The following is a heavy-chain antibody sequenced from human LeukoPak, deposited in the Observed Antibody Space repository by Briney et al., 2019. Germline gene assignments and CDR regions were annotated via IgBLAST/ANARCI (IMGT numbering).Heavy chain of an antibody. J-gene: IGHJ6*02. Sequence: SETLSLTCTVSGGSISSYYLSWIRQPPGKGLEWIGYIYYSGSTNYNPSLKSRVTISVDTSKNQFSLKLSSVTAADTAVYYRARSIHYSSGHYGMDVWGQGTTVTVSS. CDR2: IYYSGST. CDR1: GGSISSYY. D-gene: IGHD6-19*01. CDR3: ARSIHYSSGHYGMDV. V-gene: IGHV4-59*01.